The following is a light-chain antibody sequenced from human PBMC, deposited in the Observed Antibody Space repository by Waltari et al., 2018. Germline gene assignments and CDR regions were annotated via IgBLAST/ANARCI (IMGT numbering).Light chain of an antibody. CDR3: QMYVRLPVT. Sequence: EIVLTQSPGTLALSTGESATLSCRASQSVGRALAWYQQKPGQAPRLLIYDTSTRATGISDKFSGSGSGTDFSLTISRVEPEDFAVYFCQMYVRLPVTFGQGTKVEVK. CDR2: DTS. CDR1: QSVGRA. J-gene: IGKJ1*01. V-gene: IGKV3-20*01.